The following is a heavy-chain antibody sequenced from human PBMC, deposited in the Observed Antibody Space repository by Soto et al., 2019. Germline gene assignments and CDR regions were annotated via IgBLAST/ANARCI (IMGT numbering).Heavy chain of an antibody. V-gene: IGHV3-9*01. CDR3: VKDKSLGGEASTYYFDF. CDR2: ISWSSVHT. CDR1: EFTFDDYA. J-gene: IGHJ4*02. D-gene: IGHD2-21*01. Sequence: PGGSLRLSFAASEFTFDDYAIHWVRPTPLNCLELVAFISWSSVHTGYAGSVKGRFTISRDNAKSSLYLDMNSLRPEDTALYYCVKDKSLGGEASTYYFDFWGQGTLVTVSS.